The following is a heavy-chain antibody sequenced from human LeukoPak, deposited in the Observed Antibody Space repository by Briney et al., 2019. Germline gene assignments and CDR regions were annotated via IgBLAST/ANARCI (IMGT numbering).Heavy chain of an antibody. V-gene: IGHV3-48*01. Sequence: GGSLRLSCAASGFTFSSYSMNWVRRAPGKGLEWVSYISSSSSTIYYADSVKGRFTISRDNAKNSLYLQMNSLRAEDTAVYYCARDSSGWYTIYYYGMDVWGQGTTVTVSS. CDR3: ARDSSGWYTIYYYGMDV. CDR1: GFTFSSYS. D-gene: IGHD6-19*01. J-gene: IGHJ6*02. CDR2: ISSSSSTI.